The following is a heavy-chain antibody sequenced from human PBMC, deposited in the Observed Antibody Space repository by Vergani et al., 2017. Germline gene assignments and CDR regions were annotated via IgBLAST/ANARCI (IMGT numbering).Heavy chain of an antibody. J-gene: IGHJ4*02. V-gene: IGHV4-38-2*01. CDR1: GYSISSGYY. CDR3: ARHLRQQPNDD. CDR2: IYHSGST. Sequence: QVQLQESGPGLVKPSETLSLTCAVSGYSISSGYYWGWIRQPPGKGLEWIGSIYHSGSTYYNPSLKSRVTISVDTSKNQFSLKLSSVTAADTAVYYCARHLRQQPNDDWGQGTLVTVSS. D-gene: IGHD6-13*01.